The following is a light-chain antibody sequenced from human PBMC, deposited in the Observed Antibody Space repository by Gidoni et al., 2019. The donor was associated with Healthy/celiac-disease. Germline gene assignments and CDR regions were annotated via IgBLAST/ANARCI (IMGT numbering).Light chain of an antibody. V-gene: IGLV1-40*01. CDR1: SPNIGAGYD. Sequence: QSVLTQPPSVSGAPGQRVTISCTGSSPNIGAGYDVHWYQQLPRTAPKLLIYGNSNRPSGVPDRFSGSKSGTSASRAITGLQAEDEADYYCQSYDSSLSGPRVFGGGTKLTVL. CDR2: GNS. CDR3: QSYDSSLSGPRV. J-gene: IGLJ3*02.